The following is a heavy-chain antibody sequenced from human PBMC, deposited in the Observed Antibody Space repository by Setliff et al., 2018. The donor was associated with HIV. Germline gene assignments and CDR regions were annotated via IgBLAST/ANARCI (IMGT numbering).Heavy chain of an antibody. CDR1: GGSISSHY. CDR3: AIQKAMTPRGERYYFDY. D-gene: IGHD3-16*01. CDR2: IYYSGST. J-gene: IGHJ4*02. Sequence: SETLSLTCTVSGGSISSHYWSWIRQPPGKGLEWIGSIYYSGSTNYNPSLKSRVTISVDTSKNQFFLKLSSVTAADTAVYYCAIQKAMTPRGERYYFDYWGQGTLVTVSS. V-gene: IGHV4-59*11.